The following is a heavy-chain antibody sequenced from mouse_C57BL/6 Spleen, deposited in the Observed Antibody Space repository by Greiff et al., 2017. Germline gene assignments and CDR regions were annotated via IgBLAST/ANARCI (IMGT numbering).Heavy chain of an antibody. Sequence: VQLQQPGAELVRPGSSVKLSCKASGYTFTSYWMHWVKQRPIQGLEWIGNIDPSDSETHYNQKFKDKATLTVDKSSSTAYMQLSSLTSEDSAVYFCARPIYYGNSYAMDYWGQGTSVTVSA. V-gene: IGHV1-52*01. J-gene: IGHJ4*01. CDR2: IDPSDSET. CDR3: ARPIYYGNSYAMDY. D-gene: IGHD2-1*01. CDR1: GYTFTSYW.